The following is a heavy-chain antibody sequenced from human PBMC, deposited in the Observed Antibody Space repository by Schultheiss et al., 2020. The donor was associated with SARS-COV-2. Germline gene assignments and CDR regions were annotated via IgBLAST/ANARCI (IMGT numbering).Heavy chain of an antibody. J-gene: IGHJ4*02. CDR2: ISWNSGSI. CDR3: ARDSQGGSSWSYYFAY. V-gene: IGHV3-9*01. Sequence: GGSLRLSCAASGFTFDDYAMHWVRQAPGKGLEWVSGISWNSGSIGYADSVKGRFTISRDNAKNSLYLQMNSLTAEDTAMYYCARDSQGGSSWSYYFAYWGQGTLVTSP. D-gene: IGHD6-13*01. CDR1: GFTFDDYA.